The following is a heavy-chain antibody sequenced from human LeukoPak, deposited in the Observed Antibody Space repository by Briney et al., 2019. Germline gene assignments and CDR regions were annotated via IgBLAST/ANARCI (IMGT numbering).Heavy chain of an antibody. Sequence: SETLSLTCTVSGGSISSSTYYWGWIRQPPGKGLEWIGSIYYSGSTYYNPSLKSRVTISVDTSKNQFSLKLSSVTAADTAVYYCARDFRGIFGASGWWDYYYYMDVWGKGTTVTVSS. CDR2: IYYSGST. CDR3: ARDFRGIFGASGWWDYYYYMDV. D-gene: IGHD3-3*01. J-gene: IGHJ6*03. V-gene: IGHV4-39*07. CDR1: GGSISSSTYY.